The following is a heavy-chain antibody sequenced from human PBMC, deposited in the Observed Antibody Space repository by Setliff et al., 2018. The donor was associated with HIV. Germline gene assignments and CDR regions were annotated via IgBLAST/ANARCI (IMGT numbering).Heavy chain of an antibody. J-gene: IGHJ4*02. Sequence: SETLSLTCAVSGYAISSGYYWGWIRRPPGKGLEWIGSIYNRGSTYYNPSLKSRVTISVDTSKNQFSLKLRSVTAADTAVYYCARHDRGDYYDSSGYFDYWGQGTLVTVSS. CDR2: IYNRGST. V-gene: IGHV4-38-2*01. CDR1: GYAISSGYY. D-gene: IGHD3-22*01. CDR3: ARHDRGDYYDSSGYFDY.